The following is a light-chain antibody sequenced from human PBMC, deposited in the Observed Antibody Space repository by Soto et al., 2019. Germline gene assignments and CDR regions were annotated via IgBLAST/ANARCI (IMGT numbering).Light chain of an antibody. CDR1: SSDVRGYNF. V-gene: IGLV2-23*02. CDR2: EFS. CDR3: CSYAGRVV. J-gene: IGLJ2*01. Sequence: QSALTQPASVSGSPGQSITISCTGTSSDVRGYNFVSWYQQRPGKAPKLMIYEFSRRPSGVSNRFSGSKSGNTASLTIAGLQAEDEAYYYCCSYAGRVVFGGGTKLPVL.